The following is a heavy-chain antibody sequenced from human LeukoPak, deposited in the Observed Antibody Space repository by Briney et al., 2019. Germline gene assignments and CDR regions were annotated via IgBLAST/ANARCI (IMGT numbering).Heavy chain of an antibody. Sequence: GGSLRLSCAASGFTFSSSGMRWVRQAPGKGLEWVAAMWFDGSRQYYGDSVKGRFTISRDTSKNTLYLQMNSLRDEDTAVYYCARDWSYYFDYWGQGTLVTVSS. CDR2: MWFDGSRQ. J-gene: IGHJ4*02. CDR1: GFTFSSSG. D-gene: IGHD2-8*02. CDR3: ARDWSYYFDY. V-gene: IGHV3-33*01.